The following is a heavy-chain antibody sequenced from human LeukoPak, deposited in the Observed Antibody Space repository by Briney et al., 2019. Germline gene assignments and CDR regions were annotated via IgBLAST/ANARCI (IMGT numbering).Heavy chain of an antibody. CDR2: IIPIFGTA. CDR1: GGTFSSYA. CDR3: ARATDSRVPPEGAFDI. V-gene: IGHV1-69*01. J-gene: IGHJ3*02. D-gene: IGHD1-14*01. Sequence: ASVTLSCKASGGTFSSYAISWVRQAPGQGLEWMGGIIPIFGTANYAQKFQGRVTITADESTSTAYMELSSLRSEDTAVYYCARATDSRVPPEGAFDIWGQGTMVTVSS.